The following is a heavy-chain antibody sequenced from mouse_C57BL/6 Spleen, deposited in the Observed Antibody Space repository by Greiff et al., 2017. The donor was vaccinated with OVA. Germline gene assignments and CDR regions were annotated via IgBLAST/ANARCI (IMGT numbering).Heavy chain of an antibody. D-gene: IGHD1-1*02. CDR3: ARSGEVAHFDY. CDR2: IWSGGST. J-gene: IGHJ2*01. V-gene: IGHV2-2*01. Sequence: VQLQESGAGLVQPSQSLSITCTVSGFSLTSYGVHWVRQSPGKGLEWLGVIWSGGSTDYNAAFISRLSISKDNSTSQVFFKMNSLQADDTAIYYCARSGEVAHFDYWGQGTTLTVSS. CDR1: GFSLTSYG.